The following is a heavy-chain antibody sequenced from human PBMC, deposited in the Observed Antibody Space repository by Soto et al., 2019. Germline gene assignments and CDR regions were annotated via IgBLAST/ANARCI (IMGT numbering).Heavy chain of an antibody. D-gene: IGHD5-12*01. CDR3: ASMSMSWPKGYAFDI. CDR1: GGSISSYY. CDR2: IYYSGST. Sequence: SETLSLTCTVSGGSISSYYWSWIRQPPGKGLEWIGYIYYSGSTNYNPSLKSRVTISVDTSKNQFSLKLSSVTNADTAVFYCASMSMSWPKGYAFDIWGQGTMVTVSS. V-gene: IGHV4-59*01. J-gene: IGHJ3*02.